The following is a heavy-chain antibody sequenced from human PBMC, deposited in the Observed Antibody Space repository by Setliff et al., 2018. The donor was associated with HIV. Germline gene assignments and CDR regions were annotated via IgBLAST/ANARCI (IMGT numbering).Heavy chain of an antibody. D-gene: IGHD2-21*02. CDR2: IYTSGRT. V-gene: IGHV4-61*02. CDR1: GGSISSGGHY. J-gene: IGHJ4*02. Sequence: PSETLSLTCTVSGGSISSGGHYWSWIRQPAGKGLEWIGLIYTSGRTNYNPSLKSRVTISVDTSKNQFSLRLSSVTAADTAVYYCARGEFYCGTDCYWSSFDYWGQGILVTVSS. CDR3: ARGEFYCGTDCYWSSFDY.